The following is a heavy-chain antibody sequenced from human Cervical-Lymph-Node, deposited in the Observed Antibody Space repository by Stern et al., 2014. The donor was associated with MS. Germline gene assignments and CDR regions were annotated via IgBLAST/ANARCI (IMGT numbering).Heavy chain of an antibody. CDR3: ARSSVTTPNAFDI. CDR2: IYHSGST. CDR1: GGSISSGGYS. V-gene: IGHV4-30-2*01. D-gene: IGHD4-17*01. J-gene: IGHJ3*02. Sequence: QLQLQESGSGLVKPSQTLSLTCAVSGGSISSGGYSWSWIRQPPGKGLEWIGYIYHSGSTYYNPHLKGQFTKSVARSKNQFSLKLSSVTAADTAVYYCARSSVTTPNAFDIWGQGAMVTVSS.